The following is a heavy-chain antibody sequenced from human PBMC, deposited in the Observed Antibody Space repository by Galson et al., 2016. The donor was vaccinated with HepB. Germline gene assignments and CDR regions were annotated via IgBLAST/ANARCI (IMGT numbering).Heavy chain of an antibody. D-gene: IGHD3-22*01. CDR1: GFTFSDYY. CDR2: ISSSSSYT. Sequence: SLRLSCAASGFTFSDYYMSWIRQAPGKGLEWVSYISSSSSYTKYADSVKGRFTISRDNAKNSLYLQMNSLRAEDTAVYYCARADSSGYHIHSGMDVWGQGTTVTVSS. CDR3: ARADSSGYHIHSGMDV. V-gene: IGHV3-11*06. J-gene: IGHJ6*02.